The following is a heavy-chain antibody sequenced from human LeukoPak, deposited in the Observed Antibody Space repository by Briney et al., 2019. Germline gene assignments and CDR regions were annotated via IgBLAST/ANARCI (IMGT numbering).Heavy chain of an antibody. Sequence: PGGSLRFSCAASGFTFSNYAMNWVRQAPGKGLEWVSVVIGSSGSTDYADSVKGRFTISRDISKNTLYLQMNRLRAEDTAIYYCAKGAYDYIEIGYFDYWGQGTPVTVAS. V-gene: IGHV3-23*01. D-gene: IGHD5-12*01. CDR1: GFTFSNYA. CDR2: VIGSSGST. CDR3: AKGAYDYIEIGYFDY. J-gene: IGHJ4*02.